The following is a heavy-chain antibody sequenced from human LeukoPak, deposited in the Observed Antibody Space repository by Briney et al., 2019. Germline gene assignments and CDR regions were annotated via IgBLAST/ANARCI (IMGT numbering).Heavy chain of an antibody. CDR2: IHHSGGT. Sequence: SGTLSLTCTVSGASVSRNWWSWVRQPPGKGLEWIGEIHHSGGTNYNPSLKSRVTMSLDNSNNHFSLKLSSVTAADTAVYYCARELRLRTFRLGELSPNNWFDPWGQGTLVTVSS. CDR1: GASVSRNW. CDR3: ARELRLRTFRLGELSPNNWFDP. V-gene: IGHV4-4*02. J-gene: IGHJ5*02. D-gene: IGHD3-16*02.